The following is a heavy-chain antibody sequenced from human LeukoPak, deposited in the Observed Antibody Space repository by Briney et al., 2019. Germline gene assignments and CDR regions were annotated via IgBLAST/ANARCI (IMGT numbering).Heavy chain of an antibody. V-gene: IGHV1-18*01. CDR2: IRAYNGNT. CDR1: GYTFSSYG. D-gene: IGHD2-15*01. J-gene: IGHJ6*02. Sequence: ASVTVSFKASGYTFSSYGISWVGQAPGQGLEWMGWIRAYNGNTNYAQKLQGRVTMTTDTSTSTAYMELRSLRSDDTAVYYCAREDIVVVVAATPSYYYYGMDVWGQGTTVTVSS. CDR3: AREDIVVVVAATPSYYYYGMDV.